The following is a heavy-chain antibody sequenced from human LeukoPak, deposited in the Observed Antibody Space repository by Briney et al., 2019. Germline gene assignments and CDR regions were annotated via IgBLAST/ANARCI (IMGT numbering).Heavy chain of an antibody. CDR2: IYSGGST. CDR1: GFTVSSNY. V-gene: IGHV3-53*04. CDR3: ARETTRYYYGSGDVDAFDI. Sequence: GGSLRLSCAASGFTVSSNYMSWVRQAPGKGLEWVSVIYSGGSTYYADSVKGRFTISRHNSKNTLYLQMNSLRAEDTAVYYCARETTRYYYGSGDVDAFDIWGQGTMVTVSS. J-gene: IGHJ3*02. D-gene: IGHD3-10*01.